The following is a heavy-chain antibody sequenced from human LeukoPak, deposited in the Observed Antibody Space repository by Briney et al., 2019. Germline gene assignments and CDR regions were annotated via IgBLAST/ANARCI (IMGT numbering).Heavy chain of an antibody. D-gene: IGHD3-22*01. V-gene: IGHV3-23*01. CDR3: AKDLSYYDSSGYYSGYFDL. J-gene: IGHJ2*01. CDR1: GFTFSSYG. Sequence: GGSLRLSCAASGFTFSSYGMGWVRQAPGKGLQWVSALSGRGGRTYYADSVKGRFTISRDNSKNTLYLQMNSLRAEDTAVYYCAKDLSYYDSSGYYSGYFDLWGRGTLVTVSS. CDR2: LSGRGGRT.